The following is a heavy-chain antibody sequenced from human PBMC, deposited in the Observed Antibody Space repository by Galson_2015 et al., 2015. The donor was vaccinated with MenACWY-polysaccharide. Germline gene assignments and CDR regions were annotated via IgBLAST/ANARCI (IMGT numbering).Heavy chain of an antibody. V-gene: IGHV4-38-2*02. CDR2: IYHSGSA. Sequence: SETLSLTCTVSGYSISSGSYWGWIRQPPGKGLEWIGTIYHSGSANYNPSLKSRATISVDTSKNQFSLRLTSVTAADTAVYYCARGSDILSGYWKRVDPGARGTLVTVSS. CDR3: ARGSDILSGYWKRVDP. J-gene: IGHJ5*02. D-gene: IGHD3-9*01. CDR1: GYSISSGSY.